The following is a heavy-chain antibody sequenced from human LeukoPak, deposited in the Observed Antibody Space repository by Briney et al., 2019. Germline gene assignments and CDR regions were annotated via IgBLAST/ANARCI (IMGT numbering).Heavy chain of an antibody. J-gene: IGHJ4*02. V-gene: IGHV4-34*01. Sequence: SETLSLTCGVNGGSLSGYYWIWIRQSPTKELEWIGEINHSGSTNYNPPLQSRVTISVDTSKIQFYLNLKSMTAADTAVYYCARGRRSSSSVIGYWGRGTRVTVST. CDR1: GGSLSGYY. CDR3: ARGRRSSSSVIGY. CDR2: INHSGST. D-gene: IGHD6-6*01.